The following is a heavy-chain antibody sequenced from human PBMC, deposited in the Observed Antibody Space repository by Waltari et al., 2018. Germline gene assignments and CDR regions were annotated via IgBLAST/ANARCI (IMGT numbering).Heavy chain of an antibody. CDR3: ARFPRIARSWYFDL. D-gene: IGHD6-13*01. CDR1: GPSDNTHEFY. J-gene: IGHJ2*01. V-gene: IGHV4-31*11. CDR2: FYQSGDT. Sequence: QVQLLASGPGVVKPSQTLALTCAVSGPSDNTHEFYWTWIRQPPGGGLEWIGYFYQSGDTLFNPSLKTRASMTVDTSLNRFYLNLSSVTAADTAMYYCARFPRIARSWYFDLWGRGTLVTVSS.